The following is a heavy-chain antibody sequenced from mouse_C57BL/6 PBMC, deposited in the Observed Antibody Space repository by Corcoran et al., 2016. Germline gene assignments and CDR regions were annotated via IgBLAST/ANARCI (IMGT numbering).Heavy chain of an antibody. CDR1: GYTFTTYG. CDR2: INTYSGVP. CDR3: ARDYTTVPHYYAMDY. V-gene: IGHV9-3*01. Sequence: QIQLVQSGPELKKPGETVKISCKASGYTFTTYGMSWVKQAPGKGLKWMGWINTYSGVPTYADDFKGRFVFSLETSASTAYLQINNLKNEDTATYFCARDYTTVPHYYAMDYWGQGTSVTVSS. D-gene: IGHD1-1*01. J-gene: IGHJ4*01.